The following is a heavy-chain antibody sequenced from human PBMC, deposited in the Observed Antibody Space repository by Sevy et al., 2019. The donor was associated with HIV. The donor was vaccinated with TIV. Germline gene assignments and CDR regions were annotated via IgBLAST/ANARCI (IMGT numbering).Heavy chain of an antibody. Sequence: ASVKVSCKVSGYTLAKFSIHWVRQAPGKGLEWMTSFDPEDGDPEDGKTIYAPKFLGRVTMTEDTSTDTAYMELSSLRSDDTAVYYCATTKDYYDSSGYPFDSWGQGTLVTVSS. CDR1: GYTLAKFS. CDR3: ATTKDYYDSSGYPFDS. V-gene: IGHV1-24*01. D-gene: IGHD3-22*01. J-gene: IGHJ4*02. CDR2: FDPEDGDPEDGKT.